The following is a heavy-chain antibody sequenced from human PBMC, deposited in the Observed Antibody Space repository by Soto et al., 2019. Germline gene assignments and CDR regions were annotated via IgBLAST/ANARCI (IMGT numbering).Heavy chain of an antibody. CDR3: ARGYYYGSERKDASDI. V-gene: IGHV4-30-2*01. Sequence: SETLSLTCAVSGGSISSGGYSWSWIRQPPGKGLEWIGYIYHSGSTYYNPSLKSRVTISVDRSKNQFSLKLSSVTAADTAVYYCARGYYYGSERKDASDIWGQGTMVTVSS. CDR1: GGSISSGGYS. J-gene: IGHJ3*02. CDR2: IYHSGST. D-gene: IGHD3-10*01.